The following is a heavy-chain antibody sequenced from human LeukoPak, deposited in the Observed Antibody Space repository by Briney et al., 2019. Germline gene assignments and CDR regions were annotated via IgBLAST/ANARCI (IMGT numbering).Heavy chain of an antibody. V-gene: IGHV1-46*01. D-gene: IGHD3-3*01. CDR2: INPSGGST. CDR1: GYTFTSYD. J-gene: IGHJ6*02. CDR3: ARDSFTIFGVVIRSYGMDV. Sequence: RWASVKVSCKASGYTFTSYDINWVRQAPGQGLEWMGIINPSGGSTSYAQKFQGRVTMTRDTSTSTVYMELSSLRSEDTAVYYCARDSFTIFGVVIRSYGMDVWGQGTTVTVSS.